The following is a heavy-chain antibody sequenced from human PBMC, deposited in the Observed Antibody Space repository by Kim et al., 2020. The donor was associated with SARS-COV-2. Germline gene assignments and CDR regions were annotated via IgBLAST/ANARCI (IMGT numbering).Heavy chain of an antibody. CDR1: GGSISSGTYY. CDR2: MYYSGSS. CDR3: ARSLQLPSRSYYDTSVYVNYFDS. Sequence: SETLSLTCTVSGGSISSGTYYWGWIRQPPGKGLEWIGSMYYSGSSYYDPSLKSRVTISVDTSNNQFSLKLTSVSAADTAVYYCARSLQLPSRSYYDTSVYVNYFDSWGQGALVTVSS. J-gene: IGHJ4*02. V-gene: IGHV4-39*01. D-gene: IGHD3-22*01.